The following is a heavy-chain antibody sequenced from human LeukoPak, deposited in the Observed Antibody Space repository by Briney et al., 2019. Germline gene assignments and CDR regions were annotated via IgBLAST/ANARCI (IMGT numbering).Heavy chain of an antibody. V-gene: IGHV4-30-2*01. Sequence: SETLSLTCAVSGGPISSGGYSWSWIRQPPGKGLEWIGYIYHSGSTYYNPSLKSRVTISVDRSKNQFSLKLSSVTAADTAVYYCARALGTQGDYYDSSGYFRIDAFDIWGQGTMVTVSS. CDR3: ARALGTQGDYYDSSGYFRIDAFDI. CDR2: IYHSGST. J-gene: IGHJ3*02. CDR1: GGPISSGGYS. D-gene: IGHD3-22*01.